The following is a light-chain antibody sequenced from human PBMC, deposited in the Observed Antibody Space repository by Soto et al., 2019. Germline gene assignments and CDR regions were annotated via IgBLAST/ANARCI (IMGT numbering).Light chain of an antibody. J-gene: IGKJ5*01. CDR2: DAS. Sequence: AIRMTQSPSSLSASTGDRVTITCRASQGISSYLAWYQQKPGKAPKLLIYDASSLESGVPSRFSGSGSGTDFTFTISSLQPEDIATYYCQQYDNLPLTFGQGTRLEI. CDR3: QQYDNLPLT. CDR1: QGISSY. V-gene: IGKV1-8*01.